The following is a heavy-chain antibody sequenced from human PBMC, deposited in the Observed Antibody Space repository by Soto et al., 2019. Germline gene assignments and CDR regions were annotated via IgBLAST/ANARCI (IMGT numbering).Heavy chain of an antibody. D-gene: IGHD6-19*01. J-gene: IGHJ4*02. V-gene: IGHV1-69*13. CDR2: IIPIFGTA. CDR3: AGVFSSGWYFDY. Sequence: SVKVSCKASGGAFSSYAISWVRQAPGQGLEWMGGIIPIFGTANYAQRFQGRVTITADESTSTAYMELSSLRSEDTAAYYCAGVFSSGWYFDYWGQGTLVTVSS. CDR1: GGAFSSYA.